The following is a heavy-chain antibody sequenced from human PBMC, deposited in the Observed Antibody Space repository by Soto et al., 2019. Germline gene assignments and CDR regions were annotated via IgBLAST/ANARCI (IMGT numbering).Heavy chain of an antibody. CDR3: ARGSWDDVSGHYYMDV. CDR1: GDSVSSNSAG. D-gene: IGHD1-1*01. CDR2: TYYGSKWYF. V-gene: IGHV6-1*01. Sequence: QVQLQLSGPGLVTPSQTLSLTCAISGDSVSSNSAGWNWIRQTPSRGLEWLGRTYYGSKWYFNYAVSVESRITINPDTSKNQFSLQLSSVTPDDTAVYYCARGSWDDVSGHYYMDVWGKGTTVTVSS. J-gene: IGHJ6*03.